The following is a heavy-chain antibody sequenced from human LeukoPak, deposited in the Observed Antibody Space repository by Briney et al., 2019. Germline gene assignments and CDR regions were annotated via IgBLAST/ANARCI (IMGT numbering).Heavy chain of an antibody. CDR1: GYTFTSYG. V-gene: IGHV1-18*01. J-gene: IGHJ4*02. D-gene: IGHD6-19*01. Sequence: ASVKVSCKASGYTFTSYGISWVRQAPGQGFEWMGWISAYNGNTNYAQKLQGRVTMTTDTSTSTAYMELRSLRSDDTAVYYCARFVSIAVAPVGDYWGQGTLVTVSS. CDR3: ARFVSIAVAPVGDY. CDR2: ISAYNGNT.